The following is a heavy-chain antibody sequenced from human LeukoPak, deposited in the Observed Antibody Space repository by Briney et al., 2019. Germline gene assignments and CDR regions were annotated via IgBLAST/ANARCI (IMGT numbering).Heavy chain of an antibody. CDR1: GGSISSSSYY. CDR3: ARHGRAIADYYYYMDV. V-gene: IGHV4-39*01. Sequence: PSETLSLTCTVSGGSISSSSYYWGWIRQPPGRGLEWIGSIYYSGSTYYNPSLKSRVTISIDTSKNQFSLKLSSVAAADTAVYYCARHGRAIADYYYYMDVWGTGTTVTVSS. CDR2: IYYSGST. J-gene: IGHJ6*03. D-gene: IGHD6-13*01.